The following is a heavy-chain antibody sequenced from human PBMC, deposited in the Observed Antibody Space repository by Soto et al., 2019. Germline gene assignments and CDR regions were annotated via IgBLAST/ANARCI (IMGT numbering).Heavy chain of an antibody. D-gene: IGHD3-22*01. V-gene: IGHV3-23*01. CDR2: ISGDGYST. Sequence: EVQLLESGGGLVQPGGSLRLSCAASGFSFNSFAMSWVRQAPGKGLEWVSAISGDGYSTYYADSVKGRFTVSRDNSNNTHYLQMDSLRAGDTAVYYCAKSSGYYDSRARFDYWGQGSLVTVSS. J-gene: IGHJ4*02. CDR1: GFSFNSFA. CDR3: AKSSGYYDSRARFDY.